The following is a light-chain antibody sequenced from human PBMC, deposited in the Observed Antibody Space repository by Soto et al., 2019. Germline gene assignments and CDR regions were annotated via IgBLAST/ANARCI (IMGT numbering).Light chain of an antibody. CDR3: QSYDSSLSAL. J-gene: IGLJ3*02. Sequence: QSVLTQPPSVSGAPGQMVPISCTGSSSNIGAGYDVHWYQQLPGTAPKLLIYGNSNRPSGVPDRFSGSKSGTSASLAITGLQAEDEADYYCQSYDSSLSALFGGGTKLTVL. CDR2: GNS. V-gene: IGLV1-40*01. CDR1: SSNIGAGYD.